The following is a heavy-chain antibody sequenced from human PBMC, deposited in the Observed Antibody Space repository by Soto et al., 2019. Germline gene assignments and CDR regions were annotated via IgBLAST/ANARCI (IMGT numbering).Heavy chain of an antibody. J-gene: IGHJ4*02. CDR1: GGSISSSSYY. CDR3: ARHTPAISISDH. CDR2: IYYSGST. Sequence: ETLSLTCTVSGGSISSSSYYWGWIRQPPGKGLEWIGSIYYSGSTYYNPSLKSRVTIPVDTSKNQFSLKLSSVTAADTAVFYCARHTPAISISDHWGQGTLVTVSS. D-gene: IGHD2-15*01. V-gene: IGHV4-39*01.